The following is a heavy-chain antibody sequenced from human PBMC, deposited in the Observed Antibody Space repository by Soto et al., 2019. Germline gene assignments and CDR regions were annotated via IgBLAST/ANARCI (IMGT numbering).Heavy chain of an antibody. J-gene: IGHJ6*02. D-gene: IGHD2-15*01. Sequence: SETLSLTCTVSGGSISSGGYYWSWIRQHPGKGLEWIGYIYYGGSTYYNPSLKSRVTISVDTSKNQFSLKLSSVTAADTAVYYCARDPELAYCSGGSCYHYYYYGMDVWGQGTTVTVSS. V-gene: IGHV4-31*03. CDR2: IYYGGST. CDR1: GGSISSGGYY. CDR3: ARDPELAYCSGGSCYHYYYYGMDV.